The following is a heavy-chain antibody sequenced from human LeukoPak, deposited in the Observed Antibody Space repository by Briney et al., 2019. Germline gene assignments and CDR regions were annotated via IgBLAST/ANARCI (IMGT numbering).Heavy chain of an antibody. CDR3: TRDWGPNSGNFHYDAFDI. D-gene: IGHD1-26*01. CDR1: GYTFTSYG. CDR2: ISAYNGNT. V-gene: IGHV1-18*01. Sequence: ASVKVSCKASGYTFTSYGISWVRQAPGQGLEWMGWISAYNGNTSYAQKLQGRVTMTTDTSTSTAYTELRSLRSDDTAVYYCTRDWGPNSGNFHYDAFDIWGQGTMVTVSS. J-gene: IGHJ3*02.